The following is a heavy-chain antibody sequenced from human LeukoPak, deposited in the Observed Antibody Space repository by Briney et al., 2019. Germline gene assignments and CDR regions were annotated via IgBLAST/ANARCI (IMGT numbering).Heavy chain of an antibody. D-gene: IGHD3-10*01. Sequence: SVKASCKASGGTFSSYAISWVRQAPGQGLERMGRIIPIFGTANYAQKFQGRVTITTDESTSTAYMELSSLRSEDTAVYYCARDNGAPGAFDIWGQGTMVTVSS. CDR1: GGTFSSYA. J-gene: IGHJ3*02. V-gene: IGHV1-69*05. CDR2: IIPIFGTA. CDR3: ARDNGAPGAFDI.